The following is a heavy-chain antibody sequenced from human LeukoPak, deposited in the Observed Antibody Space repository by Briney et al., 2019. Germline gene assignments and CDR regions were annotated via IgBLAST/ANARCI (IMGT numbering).Heavy chain of an antibody. J-gene: IGHJ4*02. CDR1: GLTFNNYA. Sequence: GGSLRLSCAVSGLTFNNYAMSWVRQAPGKGLEWVSGISGRGASKYYADSVKGRFTISRDNSKNTLYLQMNSLRAEDTAVYYCAKDHGRDYYGSGRYDYWGQGTLVTVSS. D-gene: IGHD3-10*01. CDR3: AKDHGRDYYGSGRYDY. CDR2: ISGRGASK. V-gene: IGHV3-23*01.